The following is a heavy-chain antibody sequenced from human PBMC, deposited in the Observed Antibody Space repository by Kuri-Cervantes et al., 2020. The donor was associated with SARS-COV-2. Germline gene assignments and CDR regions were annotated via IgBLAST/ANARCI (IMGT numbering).Heavy chain of an antibody. V-gene: IGHV4-30-2*01. CDR3: ARNGLSWDFWSGYYTPPNWFDP. CDR1: GGSISSGNFY. CDR2: ISQSGNT. J-gene: IGHJ5*02. D-gene: IGHD3-3*01. Sequence: SETLSLTCAVSGGSISSGNFYWSWIRQPPGKGLEWIGYISQSGNTYYNPSLKSRVTISVDRSKNQFSLKLSSVTAADTAVYYCARNGLSWDFWSGYYTPPNWFDPWGQGTLVTVSS.